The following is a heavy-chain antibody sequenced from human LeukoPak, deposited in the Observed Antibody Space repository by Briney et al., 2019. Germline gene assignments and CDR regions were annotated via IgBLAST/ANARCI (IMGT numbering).Heavy chain of an antibody. Sequence: VASVKVSCKASGYTFTGYYMHWVRQAPGQGLEWMGGFDPEDGETIYAQKFQGRVTMTEDASTDTAYMELSSLRSEDTAVYYCATVDYGDYAVDYWGQGTLVTVSS. CDR3: ATVDYGDYAVDY. CDR2: FDPEDGET. CDR1: GYTFTGYY. V-gene: IGHV1-24*01. D-gene: IGHD4-17*01. J-gene: IGHJ4*02.